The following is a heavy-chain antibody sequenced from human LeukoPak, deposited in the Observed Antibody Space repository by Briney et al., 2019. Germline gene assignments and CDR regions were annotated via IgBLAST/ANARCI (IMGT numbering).Heavy chain of an antibody. Sequence: SETLSLTCTVSGGSISTYYWSWIRQPPGKGLEWIGYIYYRGSTKYNTSLKSRVTISVDTSKNQFSLRLSSVTAADTAVYYCASLTFGYNNYFDPWGQGTLVTVSS. D-gene: IGHD5-24*01. CDR2: IYYRGST. CDR1: GGSISTYY. J-gene: IGHJ5*02. V-gene: IGHV4-59*01. CDR3: ASLTFGYNNYFDP.